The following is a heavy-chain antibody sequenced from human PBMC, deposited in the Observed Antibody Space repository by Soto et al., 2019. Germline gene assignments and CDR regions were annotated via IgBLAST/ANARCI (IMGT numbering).Heavy chain of an antibody. D-gene: IGHD2-2*01. J-gene: IGHJ6*02. CDR2: IIPIFGTA. Sequence: SVKVSCKASGGTFSSYAISWVRQAPGQGLEWMGGIIPIFGTANYAQKSQGRVTITADKSTSTAYMELSSLRSEDTAVYYCASGLGYCSSTSCYRRPRGNYYGMDVWGQGTTVTVSS. CDR1: GGTFSSYA. V-gene: IGHV1-69*06. CDR3: ASGLGYCSSTSCYRRPRGNYYGMDV.